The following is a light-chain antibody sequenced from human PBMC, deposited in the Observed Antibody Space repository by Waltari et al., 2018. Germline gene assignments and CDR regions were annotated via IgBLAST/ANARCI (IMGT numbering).Light chain of an antibody. V-gene: IGKV3-20*01. CDR1: QRVSSNY. Sequence: EIVLTQSLGPLSLSPGETATLSCRASQRVSSNYLAWYQQKPGQAPRLLIYGPSTRATDIPVRFSGSGSGTDFTLTISRLEPEDFAVYYCQQYDNSLWTFGQGTKVEIK. J-gene: IGKJ1*01. CDR2: GPS. CDR3: QQYDNSLWT.